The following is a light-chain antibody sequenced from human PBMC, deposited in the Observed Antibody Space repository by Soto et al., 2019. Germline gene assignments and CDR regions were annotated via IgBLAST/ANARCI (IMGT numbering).Light chain of an antibody. J-gene: IGKJ5*01. Sequence: EIVLTQSPCTLSFSPGERATLSCRASQSVSSNYLAWYQQKPGQAPRLLIYGASSRATGIPDRFSGSGSGTDFTLTISRLEPEDFAVYYCQLYGISPHFGQGTRLEIK. CDR3: QLYGISPH. CDR1: QSVSSNY. V-gene: IGKV3-20*01. CDR2: GAS.